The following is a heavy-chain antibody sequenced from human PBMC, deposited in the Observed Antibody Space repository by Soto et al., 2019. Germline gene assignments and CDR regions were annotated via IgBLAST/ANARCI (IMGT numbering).Heavy chain of an antibody. Sequence: QVQLVQSGAEVKKPGSSVKVSCKASGGPFSSYVLTWVRQAPGQGLEWMGRIIPMFGITDFAPKFQGRVTITADKSTTTAYMELSSLRAEDRAIYYCARDRALNNAAVGMAYWGQGTLVTVSS. D-gene: IGHD6-13*01. CDR2: IIPMFGIT. CDR3: ARDRALNNAAVGMAY. V-gene: IGHV1-69*04. CDR1: GGPFSSYV. J-gene: IGHJ4*02.